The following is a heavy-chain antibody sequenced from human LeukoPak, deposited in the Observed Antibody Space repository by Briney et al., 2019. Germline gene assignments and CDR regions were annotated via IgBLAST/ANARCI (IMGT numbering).Heavy chain of an antibody. CDR1: GGSFSGYY. CDR2: IYYSGTT. V-gene: IGHV4-59*01. D-gene: IGHD6-13*01. J-gene: IGHJ4*02. CDR3: ARGVYIAAAQYGY. Sequence: PSETLSLTCAVYGGSFSGYYWSWIRQPPGKGLEWIGYIYYSGTTNYNPSLKSRVTIAVDTSKNQFSLKLSSVTAADTAVYYCARGVYIAAAQYGYWGQGTLVTVSS.